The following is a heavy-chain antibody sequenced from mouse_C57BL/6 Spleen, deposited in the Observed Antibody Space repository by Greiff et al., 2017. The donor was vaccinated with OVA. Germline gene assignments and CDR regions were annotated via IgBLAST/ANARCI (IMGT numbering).Heavy chain of an antibody. Sequence: VKLVESGAELVKPGASVKLSCKASGYTFTEYTIHWVKQRSGQGLEWIGWFYPGSGSIKYNEKFKDKATLTADKSSSTVYMELSRLTSEDSAVYFCARHEDRYYGSSPSWFAYWGQGTLVTVSA. J-gene: IGHJ3*01. CDR3: ARHEDRYYGSSPSWFAY. V-gene: IGHV1-62-2*01. D-gene: IGHD1-1*01. CDR2: FYPGSGSI. CDR1: GYTFTEYT.